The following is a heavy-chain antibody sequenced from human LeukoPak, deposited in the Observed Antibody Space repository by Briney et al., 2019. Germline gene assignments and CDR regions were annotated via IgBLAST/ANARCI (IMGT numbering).Heavy chain of an antibody. CDR2: IYHSGNT. Sequence: SETLSLTCTVSAYSISSGYYWGWIRQAPGKGLEWIGSIYHSGNTYYNPSLKSRVTISVDTSKNQFSLKLSSVTAADTAVYYCARHVYYYDSSGYYIDYWGQGTLVTVSS. CDR1: AYSISSGYY. D-gene: IGHD3-22*01. CDR3: ARHVYYYDSSGYYIDY. J-gene: IGHJ4*02. V-gene: IGHV4-38-2*02.